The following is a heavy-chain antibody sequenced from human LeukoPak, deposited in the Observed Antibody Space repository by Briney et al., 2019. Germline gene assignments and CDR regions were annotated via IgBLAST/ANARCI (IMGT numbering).Heavy chain of an antibody. CDR1: GYTFISYG. CDR3: TRGGYNSYDRAWYDAFDI. D-gene: IGHD3-10*01. CDR2: ITAEYGDT. V-gene: IGHV1-18*01. Sequence: ASVKVSCKASGYTFISYGMSWVRQAPGQGLEWMGWITAEYGDTNYAQNFQGRVTMTTDTSTNTAYMELRSLGSDDTAVYFCTRGGYNSYDRAWYDAFDIWGQGTMVTVSS. J-gene: IGHJ3*02.